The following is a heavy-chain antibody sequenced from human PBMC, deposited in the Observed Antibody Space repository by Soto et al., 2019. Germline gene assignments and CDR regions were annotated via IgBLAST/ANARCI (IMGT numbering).Heavy chain of an antibody. CDR1: GFTFSNAW. CDR3: NTVRWIQLWPR. Sequence: PGGSLRLSCAASGFTFSNAWMSWVRQAPGKGLEWVGRIKSKTDGGTTDYAAPVKGRFTISRDDSKNTLYLQMNSLKTEDTAVYYRNTVRWIQLWPRWGQGTLVTVSS. D-gene: IGHD5-18*01. J-gene: IGHJ4*02. V-gene: IGHV3-15*01. CDR2: IKSKTDGGTT.